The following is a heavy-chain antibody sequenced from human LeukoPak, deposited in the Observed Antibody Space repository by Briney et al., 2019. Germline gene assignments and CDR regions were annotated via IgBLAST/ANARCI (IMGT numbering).Heavy chain of an antibody. CDR1: GFTFTSSA. CDR3: AMSRYCSSTSCSSREYYYYYYMDV. Sequence: SVKVSCKASGFTFTSSAVQWVRQARGQRLEWIGWIVVGSGNTNYAQKFQERVTITRDMSTSTAYMELSSLRSEDTAVYYCAMSRYCSSTSCSSREYYYYYYMDVWGKGTTVTVSS. V-gene: IGHV1-58*01. D-gene: IGHD2-2*01. CDR2: IVVGSGNT. J-gene: IGHJ6*03.